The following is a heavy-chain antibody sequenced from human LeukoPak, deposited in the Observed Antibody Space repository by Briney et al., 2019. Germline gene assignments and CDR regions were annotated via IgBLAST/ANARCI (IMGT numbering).Heavy chain of an antibody. J-gene: IGHJ4*02. D-gene: IGHD5-24*01. CDR1: GFSFSSYA. CDR3: AREGPGETYYCDH. V-gene: IGHV3-30-3*01. CDR2: ISYDGSNK. Sequence: PGRSLRLACSAAGFSFSSYAMHWVRQAPGRGLEWVAVISYDGSNKYYAASVKGRFTISRDNSKNTLYLQMNSLRAEDTAVYYCAREGPGETYYCDHWGQGTLVTVSS.